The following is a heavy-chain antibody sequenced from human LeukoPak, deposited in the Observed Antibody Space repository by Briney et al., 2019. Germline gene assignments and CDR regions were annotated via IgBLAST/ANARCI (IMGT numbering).Heavy chain of an antibody. D-gene: IGHD6-6*01. CDR2: INPTGGST. Sequence: ASVKVSCKASGYTFPSYFMHWVRQAPGQGLEWMGIINPTGGSTTYAQKFQGRVTMTRDTSTSTVYMELSSLRSDDTAVYYCARTAARRFDYWGQGTLVTISS. V-gene: IGHV1-46*01. J-gene: IGHJ4*02. CDR1: GYTFPSYF. CDR3: ARTAARRFDY.